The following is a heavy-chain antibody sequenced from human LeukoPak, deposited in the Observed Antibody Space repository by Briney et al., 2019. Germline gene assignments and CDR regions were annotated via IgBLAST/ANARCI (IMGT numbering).Heavy chain of an antibody. D-gene: IGHD6-19*01. CDR3: ARLFLRYSSGFRGWFDP. Sequence: SETLSLTCAVYGGSSGGYYWSWIRQPPGKGLEWMGEINHSGSTNYNPSLKSRVTISVDTSKNQFSLKLSSVTAAGTAVYYCARLFLRYSSGFRGWFDPWGQGTLVTVSS. CDR1: GGSSGGYY. CDR2: INHSGST. J-gene: IGHJ5*02. V-gene: IGHV4-34*01.